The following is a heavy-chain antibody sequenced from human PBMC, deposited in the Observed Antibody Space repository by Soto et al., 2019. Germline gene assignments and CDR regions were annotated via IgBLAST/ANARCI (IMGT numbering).Heavy chain of an antibody. Sequence: ASVKVSCKASGGTFSSYAISWVRQAPGQGLEWMGGIIPIFGTANYAQKFQGRVTITADESTSTAYMELSSLRSEDAAVYYCARDHSGSPVDWGQGTLVTVSS. D-gene: IGHD1-26*01. V-gene: IGHV1-69*13. CDR3: ARDHSGSPVD. CDR1: GGTFSSYA. J-gene: IGHJ4*02. CDR2: IIPIFGTA.